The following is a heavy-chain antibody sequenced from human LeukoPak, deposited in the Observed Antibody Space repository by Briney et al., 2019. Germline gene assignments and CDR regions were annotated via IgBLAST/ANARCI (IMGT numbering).Heavy chain of an antibody. CDR1: GFTFGSYS. V-gene: IGHV3-21*01. CDR2: ISSSSSYI. CDR3: ARRDSSSWYLNY. J-gene: IGHJ4*02. D-gene: IGHD6-13*01. Sequence: NPGGSLRLSCAASGFTFGSYSMNWVRQAPGKGLEWVSSISSSSSYIYYADSVKGRFTISRDNAKNSLYLQMNSLRAEDTAVYYCARRDSSSWYLNYWGQGTLVTVSS.